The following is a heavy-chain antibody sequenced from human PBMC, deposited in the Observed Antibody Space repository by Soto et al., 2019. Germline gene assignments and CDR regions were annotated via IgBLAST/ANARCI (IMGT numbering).Heavy chain of an antibody. Sequence: PGGSLRLSCAASGFAFSTYAMNWVRQAPGKGLEWVSGIVDSGGRAFYADSVQGRFTISRDNSKNTPYLEMNTLRAEDTAIYYCAPVPAASSYYNTDVWGQGTTVTVSS. J-gene: IGHJ6*02. V-gene: IGHV3-23*01. D-gene: IGHD2-2*01. CDR3: APVPAASSYYNTDV. CDR1: GFAFSTYA. CDR2: IVDSGGRA.